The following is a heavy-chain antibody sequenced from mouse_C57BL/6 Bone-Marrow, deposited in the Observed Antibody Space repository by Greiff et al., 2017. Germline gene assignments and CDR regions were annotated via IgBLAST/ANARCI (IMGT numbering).Heavy chain of an antibody. Sequence: EVKVVESGGGLVKPGGSLKLSCAASGFTFSDYGMHWVRQAPEKGLEWVAYISSGSSTLYYAATVKGRFTISRDNAKNTLFLQMTSLRSEDTAMYYCARTRGSSSYWYFDVWGTGTTVTVSS. CDR2: ISSGSSTL. CDR3: ARTRGSSSYWYFDV. CDR1: GFTFSDYG. V-gene: IGHV5-17*01. J-gene: IGHJ1*03. D-gene: IGHD1-1*01.